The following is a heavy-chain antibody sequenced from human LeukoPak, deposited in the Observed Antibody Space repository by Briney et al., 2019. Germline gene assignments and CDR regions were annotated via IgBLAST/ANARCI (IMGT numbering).Heavy chain of an antibody. J-gene: IGHJ4*02. CDR3: AKAPYYYDSSAAY. CDR1: GFTFSSYA. V-gene: IGHV3-23*01. Sequence: GGSLRLSCAASGFTFSSYAMSWVRQAPGKGLEWVSAISGSGGSTYYADSVKGRFAISRDNSKNTLYLQMNSLRAEDTAVYYCAKAPYYYDSSAAYWGQGTLVTVSS. CDR2: ISGSGGST. D-gene: IGHD3-22*01.